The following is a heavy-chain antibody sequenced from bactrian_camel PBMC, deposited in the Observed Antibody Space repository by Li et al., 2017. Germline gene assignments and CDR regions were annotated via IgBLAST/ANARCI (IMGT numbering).Heavy chain of an antibody. V-gene: IGHV3S1*01. CDR2: LWTGDGAT. J-gene: IGHJ6*01. D-gene: IGHD1*01. CDR3: AAETTRFGGGRYCFRTIKEFGY. Sequence: VQLVESGGGSVEIGGSLRLSCASSGYSYRSNCLAWFRQRPEKAREGVAILWTGDGATFYSHSVKGRFTITHDNTKNTHFLEMNNLQPDDSAVYYCAAETTRFGGGRYCFRTIKEFGYWGQGT. CDR1: GYSYRSNC.